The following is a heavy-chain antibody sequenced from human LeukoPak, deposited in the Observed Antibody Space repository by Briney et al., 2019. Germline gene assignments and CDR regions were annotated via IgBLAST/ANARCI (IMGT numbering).Heavy chain of an antibody. J-gene: IGHJ3*02. CDR3: ARQGYDILTGYIDAFDI. V-gene: IGHV4-34*01. Sequence: PSETLSLTCAVYGGSFSDYFWSWIRQPPGKGLEWIGEVHPSGRTNYKSSLKSRLTISIDTSKNQFSLKLRSVTAADTAIYYCARQGYDILTGYIDAFDIWGQGTMVTVSS. CDR2: VHPSGRT. CDR1: GGSFSDYF. D-gene: IGHD3-9*01.